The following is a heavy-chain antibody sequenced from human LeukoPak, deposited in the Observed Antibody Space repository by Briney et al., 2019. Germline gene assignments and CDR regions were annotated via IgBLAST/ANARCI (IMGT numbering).Heavy chain of an antibody. Sequence: GRSLRLSCAASGFTFDDYAMHWVRQAPGKGLEWVSGISWNSGSIGYADSVKGRFTISRDNAKNSLYLQMNSLGAEDTALYYCAKASVRRWYLYYFDYWGQGTLVTVSS. V-gene: IGHV3-9*01. D-gene: IGHD4-23*01. CDR1: GFTFDDYA. CDR3: AKASVRRWYLYYFDY. J-gene: IGHJ4*02. CDR2: ISWNSGSI.